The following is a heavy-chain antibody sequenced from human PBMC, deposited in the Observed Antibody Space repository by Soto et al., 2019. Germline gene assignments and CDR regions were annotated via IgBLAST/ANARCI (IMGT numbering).Heavy chain of an antibody. V-gene: IGHV1-69*13. Sequence: GASVKVSCKASGGTFSSYAISWVRQAPGQGLEWMGGIIPIFGTANYAQKFQGRVTITADESTSTAYMELSSLRSEGTAVYYCARKTVVTQFRGMDVWGQGTTVTVSS. D-gene: IGHD2-15*01. CDR2: IIPIFGTA. CDR1: GGTFSSYA. J-gene: IGHJ6*02. CDR3: ARKTVVTQFRGMDV.